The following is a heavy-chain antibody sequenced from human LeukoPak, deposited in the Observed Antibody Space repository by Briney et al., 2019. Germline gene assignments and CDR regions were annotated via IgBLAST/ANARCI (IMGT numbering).Heavy chain of an antibody. CDR1: GGTFSSYA. Sequence: SVKVSCKASGGTFSSYAISWVRQAPGQGLEWMGGIIPIFGTANYAQKFQGRVTITADESTSTAYMELSSLRSEDTAVYYCARATSYYYGSGSYYYDAFDIWGQGAMVTVSS. D-gene: IGHD3-10*01. J-gene: IGHJ3*02. CDR2: IIPIFGTA. CDR3: ARATSYYYGSGSYYYDAFDI. V-gene: IGHV1-69*01.